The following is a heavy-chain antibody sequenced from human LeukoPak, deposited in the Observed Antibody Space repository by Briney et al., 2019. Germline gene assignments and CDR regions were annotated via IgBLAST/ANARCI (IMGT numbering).Heavy chain of an antibody. J-gene: IGHJ4*02. Sequence: ASVKVSCKASGYTFNNHYMYWVRQAPGQGLEWMGVINPSGGSTSYAQKFQGRVTMTRDTSTRTVYMELSRLRSDDTAVYYCARDLSVRTSCLDYWGQGTLVTVSS. CDR2: INPSGGST. CDR3: ARDLSVRTSCLDY. D-gene: IGHD2-2*01. CDR1: GYTFNNHY. V-gene: IGHV1-46*02.